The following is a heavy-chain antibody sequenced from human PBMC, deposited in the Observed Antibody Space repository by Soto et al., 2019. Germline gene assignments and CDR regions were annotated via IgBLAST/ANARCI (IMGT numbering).Heavy chain of an antibody. J-gene: IGHJ3*02. V-gene: IGHV1-2*02. D-gene: IGHD6-19*01. CDR2: INPNSGGT. CDR1: GYTFTGYY. Sequence: SSVKVSCKASGYTFTGYYMHWVRQAPGQGLEWMGWINPNSGGTNYAQKFQGRVTMTRDTSISTAYMELSRLRSDDTAVYYCARNTGYSSGWPDAFDIWGQGTMVTVS. CDR3: ARNTGYSSGWPDAFDI.